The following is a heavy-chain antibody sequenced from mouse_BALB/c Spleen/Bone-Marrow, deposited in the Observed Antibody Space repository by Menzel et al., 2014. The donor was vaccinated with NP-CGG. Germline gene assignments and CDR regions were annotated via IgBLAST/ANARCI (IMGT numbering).Heavy chain of an antibody. CDR1: GFTFXDYY. Sequence: DVHLVESGGGLVQPGSSLRLSCATSGFTFXDYYMNWVRQPPGKALEWLGFIRNKANGYTTEFSASVKGRFTISRDNSQSILYLQMNTLRAEDSATYYCARYDGYSDNAMDYWGQGTSVTVSS. CDR2: IRNKANGYTT. CDR3: ARYDGYSDNAMDY. J-gene: IGHJ4*01. D-gene: IGHD2-3*01. V-gene: IGHV7-3*02.